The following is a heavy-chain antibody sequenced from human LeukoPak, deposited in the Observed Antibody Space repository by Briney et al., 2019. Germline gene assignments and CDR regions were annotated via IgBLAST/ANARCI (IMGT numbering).Heavy chain of an antibody. Sequence: ASVKVSCKASGYTFTGYFMHWVRQAPGEGLEWMGWINPNSGVTNYAHNFQGRVTMTRDTSISTAYMELSSLRSDDTAVYYCAITPLFGFEGGFDYWGQGTLVTVSS. CDR1: GYTFTGYF. D-gene: IGHD3-9*01. V-gene: IGHV1-2*07. CDR3: AITPLFGFEGGFDY. J-gene: IGHJ4*02. CDR2: INPNSGVT.